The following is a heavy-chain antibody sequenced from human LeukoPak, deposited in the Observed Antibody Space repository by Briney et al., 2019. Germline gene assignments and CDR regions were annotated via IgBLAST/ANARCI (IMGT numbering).Heavy chain of an antibody. V-gene: IGHV1-2*02. D-gene: IGHD3-10*01. J-gene: IGHJ4*02. Sequence: GASVKVSCKASGYTFTGYYMHWVRQAPGQGLEWMGWINPNSGGTNYAQKFQGRVTMTRDTSISTAYMELSRLRSDDTAVYYCARGLWFGDENPPYFDYWGQGTLVTVSS. CDR1: GYTFTGYY. CDR3: ARGLWFGDENPPYFDY. CDR2: INPNSGGT.